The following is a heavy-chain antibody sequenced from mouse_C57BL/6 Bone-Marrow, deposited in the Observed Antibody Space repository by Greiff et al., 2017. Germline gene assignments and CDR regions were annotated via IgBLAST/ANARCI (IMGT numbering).Heavy chain of an antibody. CDR1: GFNIKDDY. V-gene: IGHV14-4*01. CDR2: IDPENGDT. D-gene: IGHD4-1*01. Sequence: VQLQQSGAELVRPGASVKLSCTASGFNIKDDYMHWVKQRPEQGLEWIGGIDPENGDTEYASKFQGKATITADTSSNTAYLQLSSLTSEDTAVYYCTLANWDDYWGQGTTLTVSS. J-gene: IGHJ2*01. CDR3: TLANWDDY.